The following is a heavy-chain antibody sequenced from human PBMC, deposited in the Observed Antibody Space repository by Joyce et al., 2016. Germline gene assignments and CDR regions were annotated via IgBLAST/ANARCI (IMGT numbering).Heavy chain of an antibody. V-gene: IGHV1-69-2*01. CDR1: GYTFSDYY. CDR2: IDPEDGET. CDR3: DAFHF. D-gene: IGHD5-12*01. Sequence: EVHLLQSGPEVKKPGTTVTISCEISGYTFSDYYMQWVRQAPEKGLEWMGLIDPEDGETLTAEEFMGRLTITADSAVYYCTTGAQHPHIVAPTTSSSDAFHFWGQGTLVTVSS. J-gene: IGHJ3*01.